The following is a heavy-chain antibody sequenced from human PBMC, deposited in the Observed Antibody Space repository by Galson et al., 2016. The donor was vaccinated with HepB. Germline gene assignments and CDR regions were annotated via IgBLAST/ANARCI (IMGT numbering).Heavy chain of an antibody. Sequence: LRLSCAASDFTFSGYWMHWVRQAPGKGLVWVSRISTHGTTTHYADSVKGRSTISRDNAKNTVYLQMNSLRAEDTAIYYWAREYYGLWTGYYYDYWGQGTPVTVSS. D-gene: IGHD3-3*01. CDR2: ISTHGTTT. V-gene: IGHV3-74*01. J-gene: IGHJ4*02. CDR3: AREYYGLWTGYYYDY. CDR1: DFTFSGYW.